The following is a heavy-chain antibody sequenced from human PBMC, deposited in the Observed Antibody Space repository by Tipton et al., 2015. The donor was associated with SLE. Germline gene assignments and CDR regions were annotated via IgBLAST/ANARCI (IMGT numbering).Heavy chain of an antibody. CDR3: ARDPGDWGYDY. CDR1: GFTFSGYS. D-gene: IGHD7-27*01. V-gene: IGHV3-21*01. J-gene: IGHJ4*02. Sequence: SLRLSCAASGFTFSGYSMNWVRQAPGKGLEWVSSISSSSSYIYYADSLKGRFTISRDNAKNSLYLQMNSLRAEDTAVYYCARDPGDWGYDYWGQGTLVTVSS. CDR2: ISSSSSYI.